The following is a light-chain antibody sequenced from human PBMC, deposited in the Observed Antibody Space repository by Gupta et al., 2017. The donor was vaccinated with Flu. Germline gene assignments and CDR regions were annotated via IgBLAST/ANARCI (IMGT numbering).Light chain of an antibody. V-gene: IGKV1D-12*01. CDR1: EGIRSW. CDR3: QRANGYPLT. J-gene: IGKJ4*01. Sequence: DTEMTQSPASVSASVGDRATLTCRASEGIRSWLAWYQQKPGNAPKLLIYAASRGQSGVPSRFTGSASATYFSLTISIRPPEDFVTYYCQRANGYPLTFGRGTRLEMK. CDR2: AAS.